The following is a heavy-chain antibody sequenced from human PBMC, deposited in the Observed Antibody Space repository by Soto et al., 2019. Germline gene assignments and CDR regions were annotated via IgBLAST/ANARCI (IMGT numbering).Heavy chain of an antibody. CDR3: ARDEGYCTSASCYTRLDY. J-gene: IGHJ4*02. CDR2: IKQDESEK. V-gene: IGHV3-7*03. Sequence: PGGSLRLSCAASGFSFSRYWMNWVRQAPGKGLEWVANIKQDESEKYYVDSVKGRFTISRDNVKNSLYLQMNSLRAEDTAVYYCARDEGYCTSASCYTRLDYWGRGXLVTVSS. D-gene: IGHD2-2*02. CDR1: GFSFSRYW.